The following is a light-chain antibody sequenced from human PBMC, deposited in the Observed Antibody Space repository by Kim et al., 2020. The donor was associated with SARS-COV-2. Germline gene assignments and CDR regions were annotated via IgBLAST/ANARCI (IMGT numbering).Light chain of an antibody. J-gene: IGLJ3*02. Sequence: QRVTISCTGSSSNIGAGYDLQWYQQLPGTAPKFLIYANNNRPSGVPDRFSGSKSGTSASLAITGLQAEDEADYYCQSYDSSLSGWVFGGGTQLTVL. CDR2: ANN. CDR1: SSNIGAGYD. V-gene: IGLV1-40*01. CDR3: QSYDSSLSGWV.